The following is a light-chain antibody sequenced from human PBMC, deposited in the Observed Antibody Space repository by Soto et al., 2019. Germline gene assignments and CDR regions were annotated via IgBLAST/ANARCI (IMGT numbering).Light chain of an antibody. CDR3: QQYGDSIT. CDR2: GAS. CDR1: QTVSTY. J-gene: IGKJ4*01. V-gene: IGKV3-20*01. Sequence: ENVLTQSPGTLSLSPGERATLSCRSSQTVSTYLACYQQKPGQAPRLLIYGASSRATGIPDRFSGSGSGTDFTLTISRLEPEDFAVYHCQQYGDSITFGGGNKVDIK.